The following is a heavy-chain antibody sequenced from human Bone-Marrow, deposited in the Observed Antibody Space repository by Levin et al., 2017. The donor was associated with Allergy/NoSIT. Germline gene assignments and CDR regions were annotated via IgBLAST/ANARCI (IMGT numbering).Heavy chain of an antibody. CDR3: ARDGGVTVPGDY. D-gene: IGHD6-19*01. CDR1: EFTVLNNY. CDR2: IYSGGQT. J-gene: IGHJ4*02. Sequence: GVLKISCEASEFTVLNNYMRWVRQAPGKGLEWVSHIYSGGQTDYADSVKGRFTISRDNSKNTLFLQMNSLRTEDTALYYCARDGGVTVPGDYWGQGTLVTVSS. V-gene: IGHV3-66*01.